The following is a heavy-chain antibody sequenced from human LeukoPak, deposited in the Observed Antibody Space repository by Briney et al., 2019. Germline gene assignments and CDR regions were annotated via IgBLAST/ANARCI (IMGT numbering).Heavy chain of an antibody. CDR2: IRYDGSNK. J-gene: IGHJ4*02. Sequence: PGGSLRLSCAASGFTFSSYGMHWVRQAPGKGLEWVAFIRYDGSNKYYADSVKGQFTISRDNAKNSLFLQMNSLRAEDTAVYYCARDLAGHYYGSGSSFDYWGQGTLVTVSS. V-gene: IGHV3-30*02. CDR1: GFTFSSYG. D-gene: IGHD3-10*01. CDR3: ARDLAGHYYGSGSSFDY.